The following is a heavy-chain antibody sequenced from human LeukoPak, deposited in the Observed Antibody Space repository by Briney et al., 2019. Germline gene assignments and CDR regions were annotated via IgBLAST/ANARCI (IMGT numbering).Heavy chain of an antibody. CDR2: ISSSSTHI. CDR1: GFSFTSCT. Sequence: GGSLRLSCAPSGFSFTSCTMNWLRQAPGKGLEWVSSISSSSTHIYYAHAVKGRVTISRDNTKNSVYLQMNSLTAEDTALYYCATGWGDFYDDTGPGFDSWGQGALVTVSS. CDR3: ATGWGDFYDDTGPGFDS. J-gene: IGHJ4*02. D-gene: IGHD3-16*01. V-gene: IGHV3-21*01.